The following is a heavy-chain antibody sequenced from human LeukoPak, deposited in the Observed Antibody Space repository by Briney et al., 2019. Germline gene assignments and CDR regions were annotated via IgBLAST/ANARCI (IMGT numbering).Heavy chain of an antibody. V-gene: IGHV4-4*02. CDR2: IYHSGST. D-gene: IGHD2-2*01. CDR3: ARAGQGYCTSASCYLSLDY. J-gene: IGHJ4*02. CDR1: GGSISTSYW. Sequence: PSETLSLTCAVSGGSISTSYWWSWVRQPPGKGLEWIGQIYHSGSTNYNPSLKSRAAISVDKSKNQFSLNLNSVTAADTAVYYCARAGQGYCTSASCYLSLDYWGQGTLVTVSS.